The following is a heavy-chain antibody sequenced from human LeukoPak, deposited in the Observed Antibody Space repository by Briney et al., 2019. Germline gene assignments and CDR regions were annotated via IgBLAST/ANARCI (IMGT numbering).Heavy chain of an antibody. J-gene: IGHJ5*02. Sequence: GGSLRLSCAVSGFTFSSYAMSWVRQAPGKGLEWVSAISGSGGSTYYADSVKGRFTISRDNSKNTLYLQMNSLRAEDTAVYYCAVGEWELDNWFDPWGQGTLVTVSS. CDR1: GFTFSSYA. D-gene: IGHD1-26*01. CDR2: ISGSGGST. CDR3: AVGEWELDNWFDP. V-gene: IGHV3-23*01.